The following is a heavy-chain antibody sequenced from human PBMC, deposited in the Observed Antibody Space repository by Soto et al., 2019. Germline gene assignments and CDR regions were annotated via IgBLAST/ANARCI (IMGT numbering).Heavy chain of an antibody. CDR2: IIPISGAA. Sequence: QVQLMQSGAEVKKPGSSVKVSCKASGGTFSNYVVNWVRQAPGQGLEWMGRIIPISGAANYAQKFQGRVTITADKSTSTSYTELSSLRSEDTAVYYCARDMTRTVVPYFDFWGQGTLVTVSS. V-gene: IGHV1-69*06. CDR3: ARDMTRTVVPYFDF. J-gene: IGHJ4*02. D-gene: IGHD1-7*01. CDR1: GGTFSNYV.